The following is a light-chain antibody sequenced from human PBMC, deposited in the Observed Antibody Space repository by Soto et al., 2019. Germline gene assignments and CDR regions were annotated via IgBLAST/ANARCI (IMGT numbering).Light chain of an antibody. CDR2: GAS. CDR3: QQYGSSPAWT. V-gene: IGKV3-20*01. Sequence: EIVLTQSPGTLSLSPGQRATLSCRARQSVSSSYLAWYQQKPGQAPRLLIYGASSRATGIPDRFSGSGSGTDFTLTISRLEPEDFAVYYCQQYGSSPAWTFGQATKVEIK. J-gene: IGKJ1*01. CDR1: QSVSSSY.